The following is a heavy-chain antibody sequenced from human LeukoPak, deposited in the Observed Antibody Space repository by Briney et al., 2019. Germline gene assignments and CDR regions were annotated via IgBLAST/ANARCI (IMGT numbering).Heavy chain of an antibody. D-gene: IGHD4-17*01. V-gene: IGHV4-39*02. CDR1: GGSISSSSYY. CDR2: IYYSGCT. J-gene: IGHJ4*02. CDR3: AREGLRGSTYYFDY. Sequence: SETLSLTCTVSGGSISSSSYYWGWIRQPPGKGLEWIGSIYYSGCTYYNPSLRSRVTISVDTSKNQFSLKLSSVTAADTAVYYCAREGLRGSTYYFDYWGQGTLVTVSS.